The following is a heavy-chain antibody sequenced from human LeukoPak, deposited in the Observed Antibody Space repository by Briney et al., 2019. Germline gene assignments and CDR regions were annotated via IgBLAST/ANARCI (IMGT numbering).Heavy chain of an antibody. CDR1: GGSFSGYY. V-gene: IGHV4-34*01. D-gene: IGHD3-10*01. Sequence: SETLSLTCAVYGGSFSGYYRSWIRQPPGKGLEWIGEINHSGSTNYNPSLKSRVTISVDTSKNQFSLKLSSVTAADTAVYYCARGLPPNYYYYYMDVWGKGTTVTVSS. CDR2: INHSGST. CDR3: ARGLPPNYYYYYMDV. J-gene: IGHJ6*03.